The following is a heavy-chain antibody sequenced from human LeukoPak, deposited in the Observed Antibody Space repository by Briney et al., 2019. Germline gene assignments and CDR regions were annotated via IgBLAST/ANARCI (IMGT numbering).Heavy chain of an antibody. CDR2: IHTSGST. V-gene: IGHV4-4*07. J-gene: IGHJ4*02. Sequence: SETLSLTCTVSGGSISSYYWNWIRQLAGKGLEWIGRIHTSGSTNYNPSLKSRVTMSVDTSKNKFSLKLSSVTAADTAAYYCARVICSGGSCRFDYWGQGTLVTVSS. D-gene: IGHD2-15*01. CDR1: GGSISSYY. CDR3: ARVICSGGSCRFDY.